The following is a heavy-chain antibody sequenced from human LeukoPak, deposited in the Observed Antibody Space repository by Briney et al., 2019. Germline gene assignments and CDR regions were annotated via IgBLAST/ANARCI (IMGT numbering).Heavy chain of an antibody. D-gene: IGHD5-24*01. J-gene: IGHJ4*02. Sequence: SETLSLTCAVYGGSFSGYYWTWIRQPPGKGLEWIGEIHYSGRINYNPSLKSRVTISADTSNNHFSLKMNSVTAADTAVYYCSRGSDAYKCGNSWGQGTLVTVSS. CDR1: GGSFSGYY. V-gene: IGHV4-34*01. CDR3: SRGSDAYKCGNS. CDR2: IHYSGRI.